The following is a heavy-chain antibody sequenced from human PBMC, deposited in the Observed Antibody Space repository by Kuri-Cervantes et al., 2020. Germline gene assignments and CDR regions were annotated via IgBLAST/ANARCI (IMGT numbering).Heavy chain of an antibody. CDR1: GGSVSSGSYY. D-gene: IGHD2-2*01. CDR2: INHSGST. CDR3: ARRSGYCSSTSCYKRPNYYYYYYMDV. V-gene: IGHV4-61*01. Sequence: SETLSLTCTVSGGSVSSGSYYWSWIRQPPGKGLEWIGEINHSGSTNYNPSLKSRVTISVDTSKNQFSLKLSSVTAADTAVYYCARRSGYCSSTSCYKRPNYYYYYYMDVWGKGTTVTVSS. J-gene: IGHJ6*03.